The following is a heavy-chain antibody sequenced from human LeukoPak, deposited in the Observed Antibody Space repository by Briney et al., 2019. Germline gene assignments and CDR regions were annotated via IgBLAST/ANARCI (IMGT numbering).Heavy chain of an antibody. V-gene: IGHV3-21*06. D-gene: IGHD3-22*01. CDR2: NRRSSNYI. CDR1: GFTFSSYS. J-gene: IGHJ6*02. CDR3: ARDSEYYDSSGYYYTWYGMDV. Sequence: PRESLRLSCAASGFTFSSYSMNWVRQAPGKGLEWVSSNRRSSNYIYYAASVEGRFTIYRDNAKNSLYLQMNSLTAEDTAVYYCARDSEYYDSSGYYYTWYGMDVWGQGTTVS.